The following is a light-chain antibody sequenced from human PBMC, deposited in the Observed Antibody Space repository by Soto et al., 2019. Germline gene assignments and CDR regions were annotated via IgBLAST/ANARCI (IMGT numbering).Light chain of an antibody. V-gene: IGLV2-8*01. CDR3: CSYTGGNSLV. Sequence: QPVLTQPPSASGSPGQSVTISCTGTSGDVGGYNYVSWYQQHPGKAPKLMIYRVTKRPSGVPDRFSGSKSGNTASLTVSGLQAEDEADYYCCSYTGGNSLVFGGGTKLTVL. J-gene: IGLJ2*01. CDR1: SGDVGGYNY. CDR2: RVT.